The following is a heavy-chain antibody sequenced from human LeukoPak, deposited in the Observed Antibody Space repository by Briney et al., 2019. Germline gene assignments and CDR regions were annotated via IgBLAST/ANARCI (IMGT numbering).Heavy chain of an antibody. CDR3: ASKDNILTGYYWGALDY. J-gene: IGHJ4*02. D-gene: IGHD3-9*01. V-gene: IGHV3-30*04. CDR1: GFTFGSHA. CDR2: ISYDGSNE. Sequence: GGSLRLSCAASGFTFGSHAIHWVRQAPGKGLEWVAFISYDGSNEDYADSVTGRFTISRDNSKNTVYLQMNRLRAEDTAVYYCASKDNILTGYYWGALDYWGQGTLVTVSS.